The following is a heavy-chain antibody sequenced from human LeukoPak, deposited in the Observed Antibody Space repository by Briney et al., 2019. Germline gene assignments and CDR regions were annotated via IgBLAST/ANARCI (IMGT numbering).Heavy chain of an antibody. CDR2: IYYTGAA. Sequence: KPSETLSLTCSVSGGSISGYFWGWIRQPPGEGLQFIGYIYYTGAASYNPSLKSRVTMSVDMSTSQISLKLSSVTAADTAVYYCARVKVEQLVRLLYYYYYMDVWGKGTTVTVSS. D-gene: IGHD6-13*01. V-gene: IGHV4-59*12. J-gene: IGHJ6*03. CDR3: ARVKVEQLVRLLYYYYYMDV. CDR1: GGSISGYF.